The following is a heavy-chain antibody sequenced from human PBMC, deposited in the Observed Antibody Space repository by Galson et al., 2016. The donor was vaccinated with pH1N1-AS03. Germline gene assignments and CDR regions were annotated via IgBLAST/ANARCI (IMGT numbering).Heavy chain of an antibody. CDR1: GFTFSKFE. V-gene: IGHV3-48*03. Sequence: SLRLSCAASGFTFSKFEMNWVRQAPGKGLEWISYITGRGSPRYYADSVKGRFTISRDNAKNSLYLQMNSLRVEDTAVYYCARDLDDKYRGDLGYWGQGTLVTVSS. CDR2: ITGRGSPR. CDR3: ARDLDDKYRGDLGY. D-gene: IGHD5-12*01. J-gene: IGHJ4*02.